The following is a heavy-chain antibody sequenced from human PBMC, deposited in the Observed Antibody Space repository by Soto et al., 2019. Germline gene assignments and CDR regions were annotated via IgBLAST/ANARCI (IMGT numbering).Heavy chain of an antibody. CDR1: GFTFSNYW. Sequence: EVQLVESGGGLVQPGGSLRLSCAASGFTFSNYWMVCVRQAPEKGPEWVATIKQDGREKYYVDSVKGRFTISRDNTKNSTYLQMNILSAEDAALYYCARETSADSFWGQGTLVTVSS. V-gene: IGHV3-7*01. J-gene: IGHJ4*02. CDR3: ARETSADSF. CDR2: IKQDGREK. D-gene: IGHD2-21*01.